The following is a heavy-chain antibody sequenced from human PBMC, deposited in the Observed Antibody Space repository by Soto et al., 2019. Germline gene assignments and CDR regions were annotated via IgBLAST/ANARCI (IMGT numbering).Heavy chain of an antibody. V-gene: IGHV4-30-4*01. CDR2: IYNSVNT. CDR1: GDSISNGYYT. Sequence: QVQLQESGPGLVEPSQTLSLTCTVSGDSISNGYYTWSWIRQPPGKDLEWIGHIYNSVNTYSNPSLKSRVTISADTSKNQFSLKLSSVTAADTAVYYCARGPSGDKVVYWGQGTLVTVSS. J-gene: IGHJ4*02. D-gene: IGHD3-10*01. CDR3: ARGPSGDKVVY.